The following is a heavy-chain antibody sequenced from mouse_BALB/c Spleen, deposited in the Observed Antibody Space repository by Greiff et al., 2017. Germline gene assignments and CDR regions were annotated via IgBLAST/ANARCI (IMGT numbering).Heavy chain of an antibody. Sequence: EVQRVESGPGLVKPSQSLSLTCTVTGYSITSDYAWHWIRQFPGNKLEWMGYISYSGSTSYNPSLKSRISITRDTSKNQFFLQLNSVTTEDTATYYCARDYGSSWGFAYWGQGTLVTVSA. CDR1: GYSITSDYA. D-gene: IGHD1-1*01. V-gene: IGHV3-2*02. J-gene: IGHJ3*01. CDR3: ARDYGSSWGFAY. CDR2: ISYSGST.